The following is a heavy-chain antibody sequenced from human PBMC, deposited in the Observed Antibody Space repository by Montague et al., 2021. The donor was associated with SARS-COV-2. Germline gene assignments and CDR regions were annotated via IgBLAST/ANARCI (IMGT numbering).Heavy chain of an antibody. V-gene: IGHV4-59*01. CDR1: GDSMNNYY. CDR3: ARAPIDRSSWYAYFDY. J-gene: IGHJ4*02. Sequence: SETLSLTCTVSGDSMNNYYWSWIRKPPGKGLEWIGYINYSGSTHYNPTLQSRVTLSKDTSKNQFSLRLTSVTAADTAMYLCARAPIDRSSWYAYFDYWGQGTLVTVSS. D-gene: IGHD6-13*01. CDR2: INYSGST.